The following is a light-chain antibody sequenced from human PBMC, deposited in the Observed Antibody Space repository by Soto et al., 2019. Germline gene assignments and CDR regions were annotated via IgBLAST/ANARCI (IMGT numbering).Light chain of an antibody. V-gene: IGKV1-5*03. CDR1: QTINNW. CDR2: RAS. CDR3: QQYGFHWT. Sequence: DIQMTQSPSTLPASVGDRVTITCRASQTINNWLAWYQQKPGKVPKLLIYRASILESGVPSRFSGSGAETEFTLTISSLQPDDFATYCCQQYGFHWTFGQGTKVEIK. J-gene: IGKJ1*01.